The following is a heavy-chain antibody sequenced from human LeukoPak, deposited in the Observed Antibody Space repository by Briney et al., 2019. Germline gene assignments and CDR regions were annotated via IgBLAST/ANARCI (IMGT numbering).Heavy chain of an antibody. D-gene: IGHD6-13*01. Sequence: SETLSLTCTVSGDSIKSGGYSWTWIRQPPGKGLEWIGCISYSGTTSYSPSLKSRLTISLDASKNQFSLKLTSVTAADTAMYYCARCRYSSSPDFEYWGQGSLVTVSS. CDR2: ISYSGTT. V-gene: IGHV4-31*03. J-gene: IGHJ4*02. CDR1: GDSIKSGGYS. CDR3: ARCRYSSSPDFEY.